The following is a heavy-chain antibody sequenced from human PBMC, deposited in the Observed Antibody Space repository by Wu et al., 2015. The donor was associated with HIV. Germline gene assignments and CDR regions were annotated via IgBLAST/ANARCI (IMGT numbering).Heavy chain of an antibody. J-gene: IGHJ3*02. V-gene: IGHV1-2*02. D-gene: IGHD3-22*01. Sequence: QVQLVQSGAEVKKPGSSVKVSCKASGGTFSNYGISWVRQAPGQGLEWMGWINPNSGGTNYAQKFQGRVTMTSDTSINTAYMELSRLRSADTAVYYCARPYYYDNPGAFDIWGQGTMVTISS. CDR2: INPNSGGT. CDR1: GGTFSNYG. CDR3: ARPYYYDNPGAFDI.